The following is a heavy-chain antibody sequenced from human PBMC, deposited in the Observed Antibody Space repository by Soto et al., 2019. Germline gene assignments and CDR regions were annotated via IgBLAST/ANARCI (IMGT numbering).Heavy chain of an antibody. Sequence: PGGSLRLSCAASGFTFSSYAMHWVRQAPGKGLEYVSAISSNGGSTYYANSVKGRFTISRDNSKNTLYLQMGSLRAEDMAVYYCASTLRYFDWPTLGYPVLGSSDYWGQGTLVTVSS. CDR2: ISSNGGST. CDR3: ASTLRYFDWPTLGYPVLGSSDY. V-gene: IGHV3-64*01. D-gene: IGHD3-9*01. CDR1: GFTFSSYA. J-gene: IGHJ4*02.